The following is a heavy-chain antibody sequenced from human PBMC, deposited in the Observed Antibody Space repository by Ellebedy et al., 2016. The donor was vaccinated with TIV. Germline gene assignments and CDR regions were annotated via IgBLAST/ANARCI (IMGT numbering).Heavy chain of an antibody. Sequence: SQTLSLTCVISGDSVSTDIGWNWIRQSPSRGLEWLGRTYYRSKWNNDYAVSLKSRITINPDTSKNQFSLQLNSVNPEDTAVYYCARGWFGSGMGVWGQGTTVTGSS. CDR1: GDSVSTDIG. D-gene: IGHD3-16*01. V-gene: IGHV6-1*01. CDR2: TYYRSKWNN. J-gene: IGHJ6*02. CDR3: ARGWFGSGMGV.